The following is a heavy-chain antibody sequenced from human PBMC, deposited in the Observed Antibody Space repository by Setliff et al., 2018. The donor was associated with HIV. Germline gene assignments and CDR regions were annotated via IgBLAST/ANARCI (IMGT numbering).Heavy chain of an antibody. Sequence: SETLSLTCAVYNGSFSGYFWSWIRQSPGRGLQWIGEINHSGSTTYNPSLKSRVTISVDPSKNQFSLKLSSVTAADTAVYYCARGGYYPPFDYWGQGSQVTVSS. CDR1: NGSFSGYF. V-gene: IGHV4-34*01. D-gene: IGHD3-3*01. J-gene: IGHJ4*02. CDR3: ARGGYYPPFDY. CDR2: INHSGST.